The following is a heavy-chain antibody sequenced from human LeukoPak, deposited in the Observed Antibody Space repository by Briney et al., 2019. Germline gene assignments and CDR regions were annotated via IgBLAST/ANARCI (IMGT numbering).Heavy chain of an antibody. J-gene: IGHJ4*02. CDR1: GGSFSGYY. Sequence: SETLSLTCAVYGGSFSGYYWSWIRQPPGKGLEWIGEINHSGSTNYNPSLKSRVTISVDTSKNQFSLKLSSVTAADTAVYYCARGFYTVKGGSFGYWGQGTLVTVSS. D-gene: IGHD4-17*01. CDR2: INHSGST. CDR3: ARGFYTVKGGSFGY. V-gene: IGHV4-34*01.